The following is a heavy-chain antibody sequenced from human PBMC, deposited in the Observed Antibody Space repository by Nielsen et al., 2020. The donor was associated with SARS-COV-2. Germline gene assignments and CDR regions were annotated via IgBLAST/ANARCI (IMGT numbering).Heavy chain of an antibody. CDR3: AKDGPRVNSGSYDYYYYMDV. Sequence: GGSLRLSCAASGFTFSSYGMHWVRQAPGKGLEWVAVISYDGSNKYYADFVKGRFTISRDNSKNTLYLQMNSLRAEDTAVYYCAKDGPRVNSGSYDYYYYMDVWGKGTTVTVSS. CDR2: ISYDGSNK. D-gene: IGHD1-26*01. J-gene: IGHJ6*03. CDR1: GFTFSSYG. V-gene: IGHV3-30*18.